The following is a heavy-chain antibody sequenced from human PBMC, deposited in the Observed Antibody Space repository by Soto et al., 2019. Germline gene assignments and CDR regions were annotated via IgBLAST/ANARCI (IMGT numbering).Heavy chain of an antibody. D-gene: IGHD3-22*01. CDR1: GGSISSGDYY. CDR2: IYYSGST. J-gene: IGHJ4*02. V-gene: IGHV4-30-4*01. Sequence: SETLSLTCTVSGGSISSGDYYWSWIRQPPGKGLEWIGYIYYSGSTYYNPSLKSRVTISVDTSKNQFSLKLSSVTAADTAVYYCARATYYYDSSGSDFDYWGQGTLVTVSS. CDR3: ARATYYYDSSGSDFDY.